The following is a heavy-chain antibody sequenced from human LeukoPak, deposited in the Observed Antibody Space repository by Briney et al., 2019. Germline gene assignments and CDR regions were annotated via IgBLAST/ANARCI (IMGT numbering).Heavy chain of an antibody. D-gene: IGHD6-13*01. Sequence: ASVKVSCKASGYTFTNYYMHRVRQAPGQGLEWMGMINPSGGSTTYAQKFQGRVTMTRDTSTSSVYMELTILRSEDTAVYYCAREGTFSSPRNWFDPWGQGTLVTVSS. CDR2: INPSGGST. J-gene: IGHJ5*02. CDR1: GYTFTNYY. CDR3: AREGTFSSPRNWFDP. V-gene: IGHV1-46*01.